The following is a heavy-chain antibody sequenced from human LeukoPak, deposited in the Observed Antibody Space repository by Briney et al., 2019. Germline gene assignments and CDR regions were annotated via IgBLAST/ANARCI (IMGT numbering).Heavy chain of an antibody. J-gene: IGHJ6*03. CDR3: AKGGRGAYYYYYMDV. V-gene: IGHV3-23*01. CDR1: GFTFSSYA. D-gene: IGHD2-15*01. Sequence: GGSLRLSCAASGFTFSSYAMSWVRQAPGKGLEWVSAISGSGGSTYYADSVKGRFTIPRDNSENTLYLQMNSLRAEDTAVYYCAKGGRGAYYYYYMDVWGKGTTVTVSS. CDR2: ISGSGGST.